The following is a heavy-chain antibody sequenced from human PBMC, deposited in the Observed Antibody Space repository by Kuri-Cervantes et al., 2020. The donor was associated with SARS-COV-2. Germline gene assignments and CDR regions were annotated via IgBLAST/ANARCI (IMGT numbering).Heavy chain of an antibody. CDR1: GLTFSHYV. CDR2: INNDGYYT. D-gene: IGHD3-3*01. Sequence: GESLKSSCSASGLTFSHYVMHWVRQAPGKGLEYVSAINNDGYYTYYTDSVKGRFIISRDNSKNTLYLQMSSLRAEDTAVYYCVKSLRFLEWLPLDYWGQGTLVTVSS. CDR3: VKSLRFLEWLPLDY. J-gene: IGHJ4*02. V-gene: IGHV3-64D*08.